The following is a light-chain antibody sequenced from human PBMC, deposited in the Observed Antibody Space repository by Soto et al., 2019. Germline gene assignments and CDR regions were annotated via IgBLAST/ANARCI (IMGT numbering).Light chain of an antibody. Sequence: DSVFTQYPGTPSFSPGERALLSCRASQTVNNYLAWYQQKPGQAPRLLIYGASNRATGIPDRFSGSGSGTDFTLTISRLEPEDFAVYYCQQYGSSGTFGQGTKVAIK. CDR1: QTVNNY. CDR3: QQYGSSGT. V-gene: IGKV3-20*01. CDR2: GAS. J-gene: IGKJ1*01.